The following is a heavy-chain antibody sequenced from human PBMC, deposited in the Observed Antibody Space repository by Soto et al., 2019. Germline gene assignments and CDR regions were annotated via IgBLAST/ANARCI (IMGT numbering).Heavy chain of an antibody. CDR2: INWNGGST. V-gene: IGHV3-20*01. J-gene: IGHJ2*01. D-gene: IGHD6-19*01. CDR3: ARGDSSGCTNWYFDL. Sequence: EVQLVESGGGVVRPGGSLRLSCAASGFTFDDYGMSWVRQAPGKGLEWVSGINWNGGSTGYADSVKGRFTISRDNAKNSLYLQMNSLRAEDTALSHCARGDSSGCTNWYFDLWGRGTLVTVSS. CDR1: GFTFDDYG.